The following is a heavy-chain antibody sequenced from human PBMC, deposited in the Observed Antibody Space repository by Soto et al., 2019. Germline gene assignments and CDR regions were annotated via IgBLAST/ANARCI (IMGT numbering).Heavy chain of an antibody. CDR1: GFTFSSYA. CDR2: ISGSGGTT. CDR3: AKDRGYSGYDNWFDS. J-gene: IGHJ5*01. D-gene: IGHD5-12*01. V-gene: IGHV3-23*01. Sequence: VQLLESGGGLVQPGGSLRLSCVASGFTFSSYAMSWVRQAPGQGLEWVSAISGSGGTTYYADSVKGRFTISRDNSENTLYLQMNSLRAEDTAVYYCAKDRGYSGYDNWFDSWGQGTLVTVSS.